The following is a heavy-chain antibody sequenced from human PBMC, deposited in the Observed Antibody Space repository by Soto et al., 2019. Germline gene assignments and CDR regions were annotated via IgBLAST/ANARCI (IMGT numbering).Heavy chain of an antibody. V-gene: IGHV2-5*02. CDR3: AHRPGYCSSTSCQRDYYGMDV. D-gene: IGHD2-2*01. J-gene: IGHJ6*02. CDR1: GFSLSTSGVG. CDR2: IYWDDDK. Sequence: SGPTLVNPTQTLTLTCTFSGFSLSTSGVGVGWIRQPPGKALEWLALIYWDDDKRYSPSLKSRLTITKDTSKNQVVLTMTNMDPVDTATYYCAHRPGYCSSTSCQRDYYGMDVWGQGT.